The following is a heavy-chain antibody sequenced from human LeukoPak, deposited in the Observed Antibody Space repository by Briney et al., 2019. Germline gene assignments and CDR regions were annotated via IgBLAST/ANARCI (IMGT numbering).Heavy chain of an antibody. CDR3: ARERAYYYFDY. Sequence: GGSLRLSCEASGFIFTTYTIHWVRQAPGKGLEYVSAVVGNGGTTYYANSVKGRFTISRDNSKNTVYLQMGSLRAEDTAMYYCARERAYYYFDYWGQGALVTVSS. CDR2: VVGNGGTT. CDR1: GFIFTTYT. D-gene: IGHD2-21*01. V-gene: IGHV3-64*01. J-gene: IGHJ4*02.